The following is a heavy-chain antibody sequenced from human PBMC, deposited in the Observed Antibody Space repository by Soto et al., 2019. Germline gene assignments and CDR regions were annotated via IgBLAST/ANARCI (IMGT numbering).Heavy chain of an antibody. CDR2: ISGSGDTT. CDR1: GFTFSTCA. CDR3: AKGHPGGSCYSGLDC. Sequence: GGSLRLSCAASGFTFSTCAMTWVRQAPGKGLEWVLCISGSGDTTYYADSVKGRFTISRDTSKNTVYLQMNSLRADDTAVYYCAKGHPGGSCYSGLDCWGQGTLVTVSS. V-gene: IGHV3-23*01. D-gene: IGHD2-15*01. J-gene: IGHJ4*02.